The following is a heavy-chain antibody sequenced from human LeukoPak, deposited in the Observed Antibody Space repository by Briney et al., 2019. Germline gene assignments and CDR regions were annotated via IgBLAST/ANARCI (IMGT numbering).Heavy chain of an antibody. D-gene: IGHD6-13*01. CDR3: AREVLEIAAAGPYNNWFDP. CDR1: GGSISSYY. J-gene: IGHJ5*02. V-gene: IGHV4-59*01. Sequence: SETLSLTCTVSGGSISSYYWSWIRQPPGKGLEWIRYIYYSGSTNYNPSLKSRVTISVDTSKNQFSLKLSSVTAADTAVYYCAREVLEIAAAGPYNNWFDPWGQGTLVTVSS. CDR2: IYYSGST.